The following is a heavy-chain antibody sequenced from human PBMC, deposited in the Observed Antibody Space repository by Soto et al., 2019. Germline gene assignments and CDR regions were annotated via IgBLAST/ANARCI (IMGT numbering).Heavy chain of an antibody. CDR1: GGSISSYY. CDR2: IYYSGST. V-gene: IGHV4-59*08. Sequence: QVQLQESGPGLVKPSETLSLTCTVSGGSISSYYWSWIRQPPGKGLEWIGYIYYSGSTNYNPSLKSRVTISVDTSKNQFSLKLSSVTAADTAVYYCARHGRWHDLDICGQGTMVTVSS. J-gene: IGHJ3*02. D-gene: IGHD1-1*01. CDR3: ARHGRWHDLDI.